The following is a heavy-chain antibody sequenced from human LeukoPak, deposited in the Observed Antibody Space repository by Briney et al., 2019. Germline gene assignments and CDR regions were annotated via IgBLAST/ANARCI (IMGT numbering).Heavy chain of an antibody. CDR2: IYYSGST. V-gene: IGHV4-59*01. J-gene: IGHJ4*02. D-gene: IGHD6-13*01. Sequence: PSETLSLTCTVSGGSISSYYWSWIRQPPGKGLEWIGYIYYSGSTNYNPSLKSRVTISVDTSKNQFSLKLSSVTAADTAVYYCAGSIAAGLFDYWGQGTLVTVSS. CDR1: GGSISSYY. CDR3: AGSIAAGLFDY.